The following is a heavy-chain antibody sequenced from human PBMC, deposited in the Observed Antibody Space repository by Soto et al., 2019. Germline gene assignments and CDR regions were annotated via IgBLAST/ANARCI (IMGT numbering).Heavy chain of an antibody. CDR1: GYTFTYYA. D-gene: IGHD4-17*01. V-gene: IGHV1-3*01. CDR3: ARSDGPLGDY. Sequence: QVQLVQSGAEVKKPGASVKVSCKASGYTFTYYAMHWVRQAPGQRLEWMGWINAGNGNTKYSQKFQGRVTITRDTSASTAYMELSSLISEDTAVYYCARSDGPLGDYWGQGTLVTVSS. J-gene: IGHJ4*02. CDR2: INAGNGNT.